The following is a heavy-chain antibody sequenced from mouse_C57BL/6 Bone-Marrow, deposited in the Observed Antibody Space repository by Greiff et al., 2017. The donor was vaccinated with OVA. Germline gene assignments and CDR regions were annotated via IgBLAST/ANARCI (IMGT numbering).Heavy chain of an antibody. CDR1: GYTFTNYW. J-gene: IGHJ2*01. CDR3: ARWNGGFLFDD. Sequence: QVQLKQSGAELVRPGTSVKLSCKASGYTFTNYWIGWAKQRPGHGLEWIGDIYPGGGYTNYNEKFKGKATLTADKSSSTAYMQFSSLTSEHSALSDGARWNGGFLFDDGGQGTPLTVSA. V-gene: IGHV1-63*01. CDR2: IYPGGGYT. D-gene: IGHD1-1*02.